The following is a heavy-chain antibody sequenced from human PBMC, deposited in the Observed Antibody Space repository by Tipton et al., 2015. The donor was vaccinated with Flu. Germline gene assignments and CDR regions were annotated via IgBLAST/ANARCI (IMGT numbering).Heavy chain of an antibody. CDR1: GFSFSYYA. Sequence: SLRLSCAASGFSFSYYAIHWVRQAPGKGLEWVAVVSDDGSSKFYADSVKGRFTISRDNSKNTVYLHMNSLRGEDTAVYYCARGPEPAYYWGQGTLVTVSS. J-gene: IGHJ4*02. V-gene: IGHV3-30-3*01. CDR3: ARGPEPAYY. CDR2: VSDDGSSK.